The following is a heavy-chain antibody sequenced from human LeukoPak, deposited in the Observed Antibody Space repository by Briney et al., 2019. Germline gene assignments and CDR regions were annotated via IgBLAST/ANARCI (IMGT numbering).Heavy chain of an antibody. J-gene: IGHJ5*02. V-gene: IGHV3-21*01. D-gene: IGHD1-26*01. CDR2: ISSGSSYI. CDR3: ARVKRSGSYPHFDP. CDR1: GFTFSRYS. Sequence: GGSLRLSCAASGFTFSRYSMNWVRQAPGKGLEWVSSISSGSSYIYYADSVKGRFTISRDNAKNSLYLQMNSLRAEDTAVYYCARVKRSGSYPHFDPWGQGTLVTVSS.